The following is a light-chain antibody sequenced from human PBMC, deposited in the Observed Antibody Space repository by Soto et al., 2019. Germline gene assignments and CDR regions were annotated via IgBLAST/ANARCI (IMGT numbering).Light chain of an antibody. CDR2: SDH. J-gene: IGLJ2*01. Sequence: QSVLTQPPSASGTPGQRVTISCSGSSSSIGSNTVNWYQQLPGTAPKLLIYSDHQRPSGVPDRFSGSKSGTSASLAISGLQSDDEADYYCAAWDDSLNGPLFGGGTKLTVL. CDR1: SSSIGSNT. V-gene: IGLV1-44*01. CDR3: AAWDDSLNGPL.